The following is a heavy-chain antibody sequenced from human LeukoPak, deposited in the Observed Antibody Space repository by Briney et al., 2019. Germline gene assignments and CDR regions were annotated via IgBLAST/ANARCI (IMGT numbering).Heavy chain of an antibody. CDR2: IIPILGIA. Sequence: SVKVSCKASGGTFSSYAISWVRQAPGQGLEWMGRIIPILGIANYAQKFQGRVTITADKSTSTAYMELSSLRSEDTAVYYCARLSLNYYDSSGYYYGGAFDIWGQGTMVTVSS. V-gene: IGHV1-69*04. D-gene: IGHD3-22*01. CDR3: ARLSLNYYDSSGYYYGGAFDI. J-gene: IGHJ3*02. CDR1: GGTFSSYA.